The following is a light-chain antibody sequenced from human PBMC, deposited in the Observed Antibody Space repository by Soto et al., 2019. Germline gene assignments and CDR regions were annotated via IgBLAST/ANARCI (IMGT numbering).Light chain of an antibody. CDR1: RIFETY. V-gene: IGKV1-39*01. CDR2: LSL. CDR3: KHSYNTPIT. J-gene: IGKJ5*01. Sequence: DIQMTQSPSSLSASVGDRVTIACQASRIFETYVDWYQQNPGKAPDLLIYLSLTLQVGVPSRFSGSGSGTDFTLTISGLQPEDFATYYCKHSYNTPITFGQGTRLDIK.